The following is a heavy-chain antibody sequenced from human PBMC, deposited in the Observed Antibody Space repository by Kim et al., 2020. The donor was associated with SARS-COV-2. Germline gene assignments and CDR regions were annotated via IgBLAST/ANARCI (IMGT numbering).Heavy chain of an antibody. V-gene: IGHV3-7*01. J-gene: IGHJ4*02. CDR2: IKQDGSEK. Sequence: GGSLRLSCAASGFTFSSYWMSWVRQAPGKGLEWVANIKQDGSEKYYVDSVKGRFTISRDNAKNSLYLQMNSLRAEDTAVYYCATEWGGAQKYRSSSPFDYWGQGTLVTVSS. CDR1: GFTFSSYW. D-gene: IGHD6-13*01. CDR3: ATEWGGAQKYRSSSPFDY.